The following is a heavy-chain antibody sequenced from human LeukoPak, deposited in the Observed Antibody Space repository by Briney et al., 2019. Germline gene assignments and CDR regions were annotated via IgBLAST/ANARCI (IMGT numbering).Heavy chain of an antibody. V-gene: IGHV3-9*01. Sequence: GRSLRLSCAASGFTFSSYAMHWVRQAPGKGLEWVSGISWNSGSIGYADSVKGRFTISRDNAKNSLYLQMNSLRAEDTALYYCAKDLIYGDYPFGAFDIWGQGTMVTVSS. CDR3: AKDLIYGDYPFGAFDI. J-gene: IGHJ3*02. CDR2: ISWNSGSI. CDR1: GFTFSSYA. D-gene: IGHD4-17*01.